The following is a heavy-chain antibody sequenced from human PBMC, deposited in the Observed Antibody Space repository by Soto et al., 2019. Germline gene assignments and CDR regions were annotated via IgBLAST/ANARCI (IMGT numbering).Heavy chain of an antibody. CDR3: ARDPRPDYGDYDNYFYYGMDV. Sequence: QVQLQESGPGLVKPSGTLSLTCAVSGDSISSSNWWSWVRQPQGKGLEWIGEIDHSGSTNYNPSLKSRVTISVDKSKNQFSLKLSSVTAADTAVYYCARDPRPDYGDYDNYFYYGMDVWGQGTTVTVSS. D-gene: IGHD4-17*01. CDR2: IDHSGST. J-gene: IGHJ6*02. CDR1: GDSISSSNW. V-gene: IGHV4-4*02.